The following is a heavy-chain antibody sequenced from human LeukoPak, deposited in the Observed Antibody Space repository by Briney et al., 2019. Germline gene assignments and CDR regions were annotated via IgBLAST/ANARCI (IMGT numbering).Heavy chain of an antibody. Sequence: PSETLSLTCTVSGGSVSSGSYYWSWIRQPPGKGLEWIGYIYYSGSTNYNPSLKSQVTISVDTSKNQFSLKLSSVTAADTAVYYCARDGFRGDYWGQGTLVTVSS. CDR1: GGSVSSGSYY. V-gene: IGHV4-61*01. CDR2: IYYSGST. CDR3: ARDGFRGDY. D-gene: IGHD3-10*01. J-gene: IGHJ4*02.